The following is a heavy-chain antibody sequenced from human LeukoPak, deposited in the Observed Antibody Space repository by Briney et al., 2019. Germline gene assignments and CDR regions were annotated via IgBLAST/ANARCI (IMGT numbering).Heavy chain of an antibody. D-gene: IGHD2-15*01. CDR2: ISGSGFTT. CDR3: AREDDCSGGGCYYHFDY. Sequence: GGSLRLSCAASGFTFSSYAMTWVRQAPGKGLEWVSAISGSGFTTYYADSVKGRFTISRDNSKSTLYLQMNSLRAEDTAIYYCAREDDCSGGGCYYHFDYWGQGTLVTVSS. J-gene: IGHJ4*02. V-gene: IGHV3-23*01. CDR1: GFTFSSYA.